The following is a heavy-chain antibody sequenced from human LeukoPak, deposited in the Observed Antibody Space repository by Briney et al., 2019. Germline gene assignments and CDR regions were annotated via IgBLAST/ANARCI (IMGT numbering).Heavy chain of an antibody. J-gene: IGHJ4*02. V-gene: IGHV4-34*01. CDR2: INRSGST. CDR3: ARDDSSGYNFDY. Sequence: SETLSLTCAVYGGSFSGYYWSWIRQPPGKGLEWIGEINRSGSTNYNPSLKSRVTISVDTSKNQFSLKLSSVTAADTAVYYCARDDSSGYNFDYWGQGTLVTVSS. CDR1: GGSFSGYY. D-gene: IGHD3-22*01.